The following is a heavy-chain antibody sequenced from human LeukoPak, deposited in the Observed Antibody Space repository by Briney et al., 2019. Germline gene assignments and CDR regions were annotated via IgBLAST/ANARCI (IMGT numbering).Heavy chain of an antibody. D-gene: IGHD3-10*01. Sequence: SETLSLTCIVSGGSISSSSYSWGWIRQPPGKGLEWIGSIYYSGSTYYNPSLKSRVTISVDTSKNQFSLKLSSVTAADTAVYYCARQKIDYGSGSYYQDYWGQGTLVTVSS. J-gene: IGHJ4*02. CDR2: IYYSGST. CDR1: GGSISSSSYS. CDR3: ARQKIDYGSGSYYQDY. V-gene: IGHV4-39*01.